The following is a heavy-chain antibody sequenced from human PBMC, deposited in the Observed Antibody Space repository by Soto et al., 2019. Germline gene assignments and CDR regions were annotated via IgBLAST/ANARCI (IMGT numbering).Heavy chain of an antibody. V-gene: IGHV1-69*01. D-gene: IGHD2-15*01. CDR2: IIPIFGTA. CDR1: GGTFSSYA. CDR3: ARDQGDCSGSSCYGFINWFDP. J-gene: IGHJ5*02. Sequence: QVQLVQSGAEVKKPGSSVKVSCKASGGTFSSYAISWVRQAPGQGLEWMGGIIPIFGTANYAQKFQGRVTITADESTSTAYMELSSLRSEDTAVYYCARDQGDCSGSSCYGFINWFDPWGQGTLVTVSS.